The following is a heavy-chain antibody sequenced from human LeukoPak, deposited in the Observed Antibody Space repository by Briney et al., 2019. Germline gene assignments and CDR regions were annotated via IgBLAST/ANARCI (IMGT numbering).Heavy chain of an antibody. CDR3: ARSRSSEYYFDY. Sequence: GASVKVSCKASGYTFTGYYMHWERQAPGQGLEWMGWINPNSGGTNYAQKFQGRVTMTRDTSISTAYMELSRLRSDDTAVYYRARSRSSEYYFDYWGREPWSASPQ. CDR1: GYTFTGYY. V-gene: IGHV1-2*02. D-gene: IGHD1-26*01. J-gene: IGHJ4*02. CDR2: INPNSGGT.